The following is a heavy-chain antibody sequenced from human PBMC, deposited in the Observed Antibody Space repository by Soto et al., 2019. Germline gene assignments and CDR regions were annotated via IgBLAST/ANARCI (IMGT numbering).Heavy chain of an antibody. V-gene: IGHV3-48*01. J-gene: IGHJ2*01. CDR2: ISSSSSTI. D-gene: IGHD4-17*01. Sequence: GGSLRLSCAASGFTFSSYSMNWVRQAPGKGLEWVSYISSSSSTIYYADSVKGRFTISRDNAKNSLYLQMNSLRAEDTAVYYCARGVGMTTVTDGYFDLWGRGTLVTVSS. CDR3: ARGVGMTTVTDGYFDL. CDR1: GFTFSSYS.